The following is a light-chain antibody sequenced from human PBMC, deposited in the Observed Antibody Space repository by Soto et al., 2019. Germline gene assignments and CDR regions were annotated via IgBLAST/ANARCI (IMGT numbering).Light chain of an antibody. CDR3: SSYAGSRNV. J-gene: IGLJ1*01. Sequence: QSVLTQPPSASGSPGQSVAISCTGTSSDVGGYNYVSWYQQHPGKAPKLMIYEVNKRPSGVPDRFSGSKSGNTASLTVSGLQAEDEADYYCSSYAGSRNVFGTGTKLTV. CDR2: EVN. V-gene: IGLV2-8*01. CDR1: SSDVGGYNY.